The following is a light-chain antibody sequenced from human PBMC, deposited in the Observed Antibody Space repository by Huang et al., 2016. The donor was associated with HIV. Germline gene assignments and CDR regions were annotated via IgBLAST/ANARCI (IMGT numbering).Light chain of an antibody. CDR1: ENIRGY. CDR3: QGSLSIPHT. V-gene: IGKV1-39*01. J-gene: IGKJ2*01. CDR2: SAS. Sequence: DIQMTQSPSSLSASVGDRVTITCRASENIRGYLKWYQQKPGKPPKLLIHSASTLQSGVPSRFSGSGSGTDFTLTITSLQPEDFATYYCQGSLSIPHTFGQGTNLEIK.